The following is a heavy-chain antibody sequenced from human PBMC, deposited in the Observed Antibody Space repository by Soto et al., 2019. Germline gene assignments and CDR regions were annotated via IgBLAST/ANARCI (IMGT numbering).Heavy chain of an antibody. J-gene: IGHJ6*02. CDR1: GFTFSSYS. CDR2: ISSSSSYI. D-gene: IGHD2-2*01. Sequence: GSLRLSCAASGFTFSSYSMNWVRQAPGKGLEWVSSISSSSSYIYYADSVKGRFTISRDNAKNSLYLQMNSLRAEDTAVYYCARVVPAAILPAVAGRSYYYYYGMDVWGQGTTVTVSS. V-gene: IGHV3-21*01. CDR3: ARVVPAAILPAVAGRSYYYYYGMDV.